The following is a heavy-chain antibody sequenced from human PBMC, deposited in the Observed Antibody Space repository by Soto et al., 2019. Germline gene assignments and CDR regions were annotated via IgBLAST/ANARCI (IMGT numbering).Heavy chain of an antibody. CDR3: ARVPTGGYDWV. CDR2: INSDGSTT. CDR1: GFTFSTHW. Sequence: EMQLLESGGGLIQPGGSLRLSCAASGFTFSTHWMHWVRQAPGKGLVWVSRINSDGSTTNYVDSVKGRFTISRDNAKNTVYLQMNSLRAEDTAVYYCARVPTGGYDWVWGQGTLVTVSS. J-gene: IGHJ4*02. V-gene: IGHV3-74*01. D-gene: IGHD5-12*01.